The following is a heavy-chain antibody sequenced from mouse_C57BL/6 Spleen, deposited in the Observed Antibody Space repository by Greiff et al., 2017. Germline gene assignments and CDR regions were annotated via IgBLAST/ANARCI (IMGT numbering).Heavy chain of an antibody. D-gene: IGHD2-4*01. Sequence: EVKLMESGGGLVQPGGSLSLSCAASGFTFTDYYMSWVRQPPGKALEWLGFIRNKANGYTTEYSASVKGRFTISRDNSQSILYLQMNALRAEDSATYYCARSPYYDYDRDYFDYWGQGTTLTVSS. J-gene: IGHJ2*01. CDR1: GFTFTDYY. CDR3: ARSPYYDYDRDYFDY. V-gene: IGHV7-3*01. CDR2: IRNKANGYTT.